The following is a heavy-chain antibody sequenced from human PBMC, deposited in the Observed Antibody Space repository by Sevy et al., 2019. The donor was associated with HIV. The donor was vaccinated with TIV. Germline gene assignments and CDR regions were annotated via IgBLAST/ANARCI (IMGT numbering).Heavy chain of an antibody. J-gene: IGHJ6*02. V-gene: IGHV3-30*04. D-gene: IGHD2-2*01. Sequence: GGSLRLTCAASGFTFSSYAMQWVRQAPGKGLEWVAVISYDGSNKYYADSVKGRFTISRDNSKNTLYLQMNSLRAEDTAVYYCARDRCSSTSCYYYYGMDVWGQGTTVTVSS. CDR1: GFTFSSYA. CDR2: ISYDGSNK. CDR3: ARDRCSSTSCYYYYGMDV.